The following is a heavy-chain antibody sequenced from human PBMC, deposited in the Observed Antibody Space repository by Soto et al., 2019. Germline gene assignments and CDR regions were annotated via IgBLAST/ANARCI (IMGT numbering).Heavy chain of an antibody. CDR3: ARGVYYYDSSGYYSSNHGDV. Sequence: ASVKVSCKASGGTFSSYAISWVRQAPGQGLEWMGGIIPIFGTANYAQKFQGRVTITADKSTSTAYMELSSLRSEDTAVYYCARGVYYYDSSGYYSSNHGDVWGQGTTVTVYS. CDR2: IIPIFGTA. D-gene: IGHD3-22*01. CDR1: GGTFSSYA. V-gene: IGHV1-69*06. J-gene: IGHJ6*02.